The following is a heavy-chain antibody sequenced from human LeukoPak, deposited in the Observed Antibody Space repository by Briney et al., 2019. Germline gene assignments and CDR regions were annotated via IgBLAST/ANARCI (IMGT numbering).Heavy chain of an antibody. D-gene: IGHD1-26*01. CDR3: ARGGSYLQDY. CDR2: ISAHNGNT. J-gene: IGHJ4*02. CDR1: GYTFTSYG. V-gene: IGHV1-18*01. Sequence: ASVKVSCKASGYTFTSYGISWVRQAPGQGLEWMGWISAHNGNTNYPQNFQGRVTMTTDASTSTADMELRSLRSDDTAVYYCARGGSYLQDYWGQGTLVTVSS.